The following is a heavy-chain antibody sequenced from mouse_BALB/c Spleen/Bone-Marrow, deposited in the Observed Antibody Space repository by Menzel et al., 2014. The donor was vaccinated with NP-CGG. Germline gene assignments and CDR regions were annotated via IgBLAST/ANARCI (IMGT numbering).Heavy chain of an antibody. CDR2: IDPANGNT. Sequence: VQLKESGAELVKPGASVKLSCTASGFNIKDTYIHWVKQRPEQGLEWIGRIDPANGNTKYDPKFQGKATITADTSSSTAHLYLSRLTSEDTAVYYCAKYRLGTYFDYWGQGTTLTVSS. CDR1: GFNIKDTY. V-gene: IGHV14-3*02. J-gene: IGHJ2*01. CDR3: AKYRLGTYFDY. D-gene: IGHD2-14*01.